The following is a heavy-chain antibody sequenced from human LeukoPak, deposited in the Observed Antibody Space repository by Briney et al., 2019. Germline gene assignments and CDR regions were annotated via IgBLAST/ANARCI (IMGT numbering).Heavy chain of an antibody. CDR2: IYYSGST. V-gene: IGHV4-59*01. CDR3: ARVLYYYGSGSYPGGYYYYMDV. Sequence: SETLSLTCTVSGGSISSYYWSWIRQPPGKGLEWIGYIYYSGSTNYNPSLKSRVTISVDTSKNQFSLKLSSVTAADTAVYYCARVLYYYGSGSYPGGYYYYMDVWGKGTTVTISS. D-gene: IGHD3-10*01. CDR1: GGSISSYY. J-gene: IGHJ6*03.